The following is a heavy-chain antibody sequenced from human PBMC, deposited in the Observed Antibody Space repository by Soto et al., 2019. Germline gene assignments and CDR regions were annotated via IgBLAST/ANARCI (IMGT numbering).Heavy chain of an antibody. Sequence: QITLKESGPTLVKPTQTLTLTCTFSGFSLNTGGLGVGWIRQPPGKAVEWLALIYWDGDKRYSPSLQSRLSITHDTANKQVVLTMTNMAPVDTATYYCVHSRCGGDCLRSYSSHCEYGMDVWGQGTTVTVSS. CDR2: IYWDGDK. V-gene: IGHV2-5*02. J-gene: IGHJ6*02. D-gene: IGHD2-21*02. CDR3: VHSRCGGDCLRSYSSHCEYGMDV. CDR1: GFSLNTGGLG.